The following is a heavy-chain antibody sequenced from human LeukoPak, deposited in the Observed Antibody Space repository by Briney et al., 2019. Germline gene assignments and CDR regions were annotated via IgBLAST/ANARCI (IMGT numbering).Heavy chain of an antibody. CDR2: INPNSGGT. CDR1: GYTFTGYY. Sequence: ASVKVSCKASGYTFTGYYMHWVRQAPGQGLEWMGWINPNSGGTNYAQKFHGRVTMTRDTSISTAYMELSSLRSDDTAVYYCARDRYCTSTSCYPYFDYWGQGTLVTVSS. CDR3: ARDRYCTSTSCYPYFDY. D-gene: IGHD2-2*01. J-gene: IGHJ4*02. V-gene: IGHV1-2*02.